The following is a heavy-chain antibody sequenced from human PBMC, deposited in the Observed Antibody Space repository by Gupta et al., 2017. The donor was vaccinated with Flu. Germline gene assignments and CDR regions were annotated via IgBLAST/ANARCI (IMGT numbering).Heavy chain of an antibody. Sequence: QVQLVESGGGVVQPGRSLRLSCAASGFTFSSYGMHWVRQAPGKGLEWVAVISYDGSNKYYADSVKGRFTISRDNSKNTLYLQMNSLRAEDTAVYYCAKDMYVSDIVVVPAASLFDYWGQGTLVTVSS. J-gene: IGHJ4*02. CDR2: ISYDGSNK. CDR1: GFTFSSYG. V-gene: IGHV3-30*18. D-gene: IGHD2-2*01. CDR3: AKDMYVSDIVVVPAASLFDY.